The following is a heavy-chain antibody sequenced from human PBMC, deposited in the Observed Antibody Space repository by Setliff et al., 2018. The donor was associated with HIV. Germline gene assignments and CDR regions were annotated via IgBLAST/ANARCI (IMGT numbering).Heavy chain of an antibody. Sequence: SETLSLTCAVSGGSIMTGDWWSWVRQSPGKRLEWIGEISHSGSTNYNPSLRSRVTISVDKSNNQFSLKLTSVTAADTAVYYCVRPIVGDTARYFDFWGQGSLVTVSS. CDR1: GGSIMTGDW. CDR2: ISHSGST. J-gene: IGHJ4*02. D-gene: IGHD1-26*01. CDR3: VRPIVGDTARYFDF. V-gene: IGHV4-4*02.